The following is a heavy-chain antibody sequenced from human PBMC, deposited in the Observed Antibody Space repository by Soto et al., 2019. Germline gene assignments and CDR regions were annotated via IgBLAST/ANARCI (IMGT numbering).Heavy chain of an antibody. J-gene: IGHJ6*03. Sequence: QVQLQQWGAGLLKPSETLSLTCAVYGRSFSGIYWSWIRQSPGKGLEWIGEINHSGSTNYNPSLKSRVTILIDAPKNQFSLKMSSVTAADTAVYYCARSPYMDVWGKGTTVIVSS. CDR3: ARSPYMDV. V-gene: IGHV4-34*01. CDR1: GRSFSGIY. CDR2: INHSGST.